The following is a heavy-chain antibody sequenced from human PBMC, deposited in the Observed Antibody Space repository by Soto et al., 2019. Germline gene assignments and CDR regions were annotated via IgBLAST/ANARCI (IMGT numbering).Heavy chain of an antibody. D-gene: IGHD3-10*01. CDR2: IKQDGSEK. CDR1: GFTFSSYW. V-gene: IGHV3-7*03. J-gene: IGHJ5*02. Sequence: EVQLVESGGGLVQPGGSLRLSCAASGFTFSSYWMSWVRQAPGKGLEWVANIKQDGSEKYYVDSVKGRFTISRDNAKNSLYLQMNSLRAEDTAVYYCARGALVWGSGSYYNSRFDPWGQGTLVTVSS. CDR3: ARGALVWGSGSYYNSRFDP.